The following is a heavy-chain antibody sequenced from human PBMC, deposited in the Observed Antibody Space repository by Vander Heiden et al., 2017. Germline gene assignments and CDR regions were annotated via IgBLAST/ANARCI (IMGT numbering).Heavy chain of an antibody. V-gene: IGHV3-21*01. CDR3: ARGVVVPAALPFDP. Sequence: EVQLVESGGGLVKPGGSLRPSCASSGFTFSSYGRNWVRQAPGKGLGWVSSISSSSSYIYYADSVKGRFTISRDNAKNSLYLQMNSLRAEDTAVYYCARGVVVPAALPFDPWGQGTLVTVSS. CDR1: GFTFSSYG. D-gene: IGHD2-2*02. CDR2: ISSSSSYI. J-gene: IGHJ5*02.